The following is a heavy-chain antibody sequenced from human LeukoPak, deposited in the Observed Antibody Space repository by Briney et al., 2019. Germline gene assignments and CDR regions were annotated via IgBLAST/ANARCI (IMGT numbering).Heavy chain of an antibody. CDR2: ISSSGSTI. D-gene: IGHD3-22*01. V-gene: IGHV3-48*03. CDR1: GFTFSSYE. J-gene: IGHJ3*02. CDR3: ARESSSGYYYLDAFDI. Sequence: GGSLRLSCAASGFTFSSYEMNWVRQAPGKGLEWVSYISSSGSTIYYADSVKGRITISRDNAKNSLYLQMNSLRAEDTAVYYCARESSSGYYYLDAFDIWGQGTMVTVSS.